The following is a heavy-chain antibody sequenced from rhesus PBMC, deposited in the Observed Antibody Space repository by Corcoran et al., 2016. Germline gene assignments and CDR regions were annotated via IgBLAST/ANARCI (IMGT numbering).Heavy chain of an antibody. J-gene: IGHJ3*01. CDR2: IIPLVGKP. CDR1: GFTFGSYA. Sequence: QVQLVQSGAEVKKPGAPVKVSCKASGFTFGSYAINWVRQAPGQGLEWMGVIIPLVGKPNYAETFQGRVPITADTSYSTAYMKLSSLISEDTAVYYCARGTNYGLHDAFDFWGQGLRVTVSS. D-gene: IGHD4-17*01. V-gene: IGHV1-198*02. CDR3: ARGTNYGLHDAFDF.